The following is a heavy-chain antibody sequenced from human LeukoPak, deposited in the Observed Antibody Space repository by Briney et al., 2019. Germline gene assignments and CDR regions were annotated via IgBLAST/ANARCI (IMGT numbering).Heavy chain of an antibody. Sequence: GGSLRLSCAASGFTVSSNYMSWVRQAPGKGLEWVSVIYSGYSTYYADSVKGRFTISRDNSKNTLYLQMNSLRAGDTAVYYCARSSSWYYYYGMDVWGQGTTVTVSS. J-gene: IGHJ6*02. CDR1: GFTVSSNY. CDR3: ARSSSWYYYYGMDV. D-gene: IGHD6-13*01. V-gene: IGHV3-66*01. CDR2: IYSGYST.